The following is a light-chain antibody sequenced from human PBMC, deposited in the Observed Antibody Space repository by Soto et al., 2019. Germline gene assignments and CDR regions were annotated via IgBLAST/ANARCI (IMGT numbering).Light chain of an antibody. Sequence: DIVLTQSPGTLSSSPGERATLTCRASQSVSHQFLAWYQQKPGQAPRLLIYGAFRRATGIPDRFSGSGSGTEFTLTITRLEPEYFAVYYCQQYGASPQTFGRGTKLDIK. J-gene: IGKJ1*01. CDR2: GAF. CDR1: QSVSHQF. CDR3: QQYGASPQT. V-gene: IGKV3-20*01.